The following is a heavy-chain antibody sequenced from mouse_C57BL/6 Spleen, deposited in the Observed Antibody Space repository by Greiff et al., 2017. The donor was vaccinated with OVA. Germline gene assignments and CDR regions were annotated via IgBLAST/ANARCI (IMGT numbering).Heavy chain of an antibody. CDR1: GYTFTEYT. V-gene: IGHV1-62-2*01. CDR3: ARHGDDGTFAY. D-gene: IGHD2-3*01. J-gene: IGHJ3*01. CDR2: FYPGSGSI. Sequence: VQGVESGAELAKPGASVKLSCKASGYTFTEYTIHWVKQRTGQGLAWIGWFYPGSGSIKYNEKFKDKATLTADKSSSTVYMELSRLTSEDSAVYVCARHGDDGTFAYWGQGTLVTVSA.